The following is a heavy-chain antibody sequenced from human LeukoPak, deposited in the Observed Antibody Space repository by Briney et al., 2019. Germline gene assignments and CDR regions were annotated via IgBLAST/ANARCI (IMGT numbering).Heavy chain of an antibody. CDR1: GGSFSGYY. CDR2: INHSGST. CDR3: ARGATPSYYVDPTYFDY. J-gene: IGHJ4*02. V-gene: IGHV4-34*01. D-gene: IGHD1-26*01. Sequence: PSETLSLTCAVYGGSFSGYYWSWIRQPPGKGLEWIGEINHSGSTNYNPSLKSRVTISVDTSKNQFSLKLSSVTAADTAVYYCARGATPSYYVDPTYFDYWGQGTLVTVSS.